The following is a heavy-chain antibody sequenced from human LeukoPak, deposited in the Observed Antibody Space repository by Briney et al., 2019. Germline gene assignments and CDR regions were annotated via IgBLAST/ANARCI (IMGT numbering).Heavy chain of an antibody. CDR1: GHTFTTYY. Sequence: ASVKVSCKASGHTFTTYYVHLVRQAPGQGLEWMGVINPSGDGTNYPQRFQGRVTLTRDTSTSTVYMELSSLRSEDTAMYYCASSYDSSGDYGMDVWGQGTTVTVSS. D-gene: IGHD3-22*01. CDR3: ASSYDSSGDYGMDV. J-gene: IGHJ6*02. V-gene: IGHV1-46*01. CDR2: INPSGDGT.